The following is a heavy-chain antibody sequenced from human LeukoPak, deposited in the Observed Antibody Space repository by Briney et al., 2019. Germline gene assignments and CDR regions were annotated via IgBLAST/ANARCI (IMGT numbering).Heavy chain of an antibody. J-gene: IGHJ4*02. Sequence: GGSLRLSCAASGFTFSSYGMHWVRQAPGKGLEWVAVISYDGSNKYYADSVKGRFTISRDNSKNTLYLQMNSPRAEDTAVYYCAKDRSYYDSSGSPTFDYWGQGTLVTVSS. CDR1: GFTFSSYG. V-gene: IGHV3-30*18. D-gene: IGHD3-22*01. CDR2: ISYDGSNK. CDR3: AKDRSYYDSSGSPTFDY.